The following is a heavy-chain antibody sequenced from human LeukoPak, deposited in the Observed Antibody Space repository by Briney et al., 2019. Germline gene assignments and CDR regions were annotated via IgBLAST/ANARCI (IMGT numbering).Heavy chain of an antibody. J-gene: IGHJ3*02. D-gene: IGHD2-2*01. CDR1: GFTFSSYG. CDR2: IWYDGSNK. V-gene: IGHV3-33*06. Sequence: PGRSLRLSCAASGFTFSSYGMHWVRQAPGKGLEWVAVIWYDGSNKYYADSVKGRFTISRDNSKNTLYLQMNSLRAEDTAVYYCAKEDIVVVPAGKSPAFDIWGQGTMATVSS. CDR3: AKEDIVVVPAGKSPAFDI.